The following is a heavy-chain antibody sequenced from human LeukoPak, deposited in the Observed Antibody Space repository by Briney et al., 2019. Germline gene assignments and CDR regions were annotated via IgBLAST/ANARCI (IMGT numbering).Heavy chain of an antibody. J-gene: IGHJ4*02. V-gene: IGHV4-59*08. D-gene: IGHD1-26*01. Sequence: SETLSLTCTVSGGSISSYYWSWIRQPPGKGLEWIGYIYYSGSTNYNPSLKSRVTISVHTSKNQFSLRLTSVTAADTAVYYCARHQYSGSYYHYWGRGTLVTVSS. CDR2: IYYSGST. CDR1: GGSISSYY. CDR3: ARHQYSGSYYHY.